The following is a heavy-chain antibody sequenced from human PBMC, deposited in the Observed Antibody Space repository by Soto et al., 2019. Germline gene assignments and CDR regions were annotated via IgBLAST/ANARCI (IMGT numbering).Heavy chain of an antibody. J-gene: IGHJ6*01. CDR3: ARKGRYCSSPCCYGGSDSYYYGMDV. D-gene: IGHD2-2*01. CDR1: GFTFSSYS. CDR2: ISSGSGSI. V-gene: IGHV3-48*01. Sequence: GGSLRLSCAASGFTFSSYSMNWFGQAPGKGLGWVSYISSGSGSIDYGDCVKGRFTISRDNANNSRYLQMNSLRVEDTAVYYCARKGRYCSSPCCYGGSDSYYYGMDVWGEGTMVTVSS.